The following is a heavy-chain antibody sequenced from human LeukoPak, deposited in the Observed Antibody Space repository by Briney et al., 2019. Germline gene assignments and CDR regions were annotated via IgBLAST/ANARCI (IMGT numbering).Heavy chain of an antibody. CDR2: IWYDGSNK. CDR3: ARDYGAAAGPPFDY. D-gene: IGHD6-13*01. CDR1: GYTFSSYG. Sequence: PGRSLRLSCAASGYTFSSYGMHWVRQAPGKGLEWVAVIWYDGSNKYYADSVKGRFTISRDNSKNTLYLQMNSLRAEDTAVYYCARDYGAAAGPPFDYWGQGTMVTVSS. J-gene: IGHJ3*01. V-gene: IGHV3-33*01.